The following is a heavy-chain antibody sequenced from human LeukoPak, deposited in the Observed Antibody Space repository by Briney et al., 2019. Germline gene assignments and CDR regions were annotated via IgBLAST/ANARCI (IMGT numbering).Heavy chain of an antibody. D-gene: IGHD1-1*01. Sequence: GGSLRLSCAASGFTFSSYAMHWVRQAPGKGLEWVAVISYDGSNKYYADSVKGRFTISRDNSKNTLYLQMNSLRAEDTAVYYCARGLDTLDPLAYWGQGTLVTVSS. J-gene: IGHJ4*02. CDR1: GFTFSSYA. CDR3: ARGLDTLDPLAY. CDR2: ISYDGSNK. V-gene: IGHV3-30-3*01.